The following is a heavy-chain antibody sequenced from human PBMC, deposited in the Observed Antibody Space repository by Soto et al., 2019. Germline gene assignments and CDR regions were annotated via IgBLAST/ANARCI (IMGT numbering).Heavy chain of an antibody. V-gene: IGHV4-30-4*01. J-gene: IGHJ6*02. D-gene: IGHD4-17*01. CDR2: IYYSGST. CDR1: GGSISSGDYY. Sequence: SETLSLTYTVSGGSISSGDYYWSWIRQPPGKGLEWIGYIYYSGSTYYNPSLKSRVTISVDTSKNQFSLKLSSVTAADTAVYYCAGGSFYGDDHRCYYYYYGMDVWGQGTTVTVSS. CDR3: AGGSFYGDDHRCYYYYYGMDV.